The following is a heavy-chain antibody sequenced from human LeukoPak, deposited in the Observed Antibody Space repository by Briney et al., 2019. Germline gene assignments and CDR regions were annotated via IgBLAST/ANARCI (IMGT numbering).Heavy chain of an antibody. J-gene: IGHJ3*02. CDR3: ARDLDRYFDWLEANDAFDI. CDR2: ISAYNGNT. D-gene: IGHD3-9*01. CDR1: GYTFTSYA. Sequence: ASVKVSCKASGYTFTSYAMNWVRQAPGQGLEWMGWISAYNGNTNYAQKLQGRVTMTTDTSTSTAYMELRSLRSDDTAVYYCARDLDRYFDWLEANDAFDIWGQGTMVTVSS. V-gene: IGHV1-18*01.